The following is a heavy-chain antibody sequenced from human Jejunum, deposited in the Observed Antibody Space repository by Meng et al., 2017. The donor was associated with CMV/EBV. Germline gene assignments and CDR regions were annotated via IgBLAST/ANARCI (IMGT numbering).Heavy chain of an antibody. J-gene: IGHJ6*02. CDR1: SDYY. D-gene: IGHD2-15*01. V-gene: IGHV3-11*01. CDR2: ISGGAHVS. Sequence: SDYYMAWIRRAPGKGLEWVSYISGGAHVSYYADSVKGRFTISRDNAGNSLYLQMNSLRGEDTAVYYCARAGVVVTATPHYYGMDVWGHGTAVTVSS. CDR3: ARAGVVVTATPHYYGMDV.